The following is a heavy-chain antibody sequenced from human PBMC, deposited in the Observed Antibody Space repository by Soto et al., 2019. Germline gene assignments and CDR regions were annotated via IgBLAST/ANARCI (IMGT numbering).Heavy chain of an antibody. D-gene: IGHD3-3*01. CDR3: AKDISRGPTKNYDFWSGPDY. Sequence: GGSLRLSCAASGFTFDEYAMHWVRQPPGKGLEWVSLISWDGSNRYYADSVQGRFTISRDNSKYSLYLEMNSLRPEDTALYYCAKDISRGPTKNYDFWSGPDYWGQGTLVTVSS. CDR2: ISWDGSNR. CDR1: GFTFDEYA. V-gene: IGHV3-43D*04. J-gene: IGHJ4*02.